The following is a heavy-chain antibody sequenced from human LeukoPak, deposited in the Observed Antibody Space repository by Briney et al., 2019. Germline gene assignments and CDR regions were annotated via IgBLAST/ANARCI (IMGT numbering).Heavy chain of an antibody. D-gene: IGHD3-10*01. J-gene: IGHJ4*02. CDR2: IYHSGST. CDR1: GGSLNNYH. Sequence: SETLTLTCAVSGGSLNNYHWSWIRQPPGKGLEWIGCIYHSGSTNYNPSLNSRVTMSVETSKNQFSLRLSSGTAADTAVYYCASYYGSGTYSGDVDYWGQGTLVTV. V-gene: IGHV4-59*01. CDR3: ASYYGSGTYSGDVDY.